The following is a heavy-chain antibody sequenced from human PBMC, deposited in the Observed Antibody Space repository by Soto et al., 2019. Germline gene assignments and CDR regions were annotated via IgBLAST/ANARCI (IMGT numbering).Heavy chain of an antibody. J-gene: IGHJ3*02. V-gene: IGHV1-69*13. CDR3: ARDGVNYYDSSGYRPAAFDI. Sequence: ASVKVSCKASGGTFSSYAISWVRQAPGQGLEWMGGIIPIFGTANYAQKFQGRVTITADESTSTAYMELSSLRSEDTAVYYCARDGVNYYDSSGYRPAAFDIWGQGTMVTVS. D-gene: IGHD3-22*01. CDR2: IIPIFGTA. CDR1: GGTFSSYA.